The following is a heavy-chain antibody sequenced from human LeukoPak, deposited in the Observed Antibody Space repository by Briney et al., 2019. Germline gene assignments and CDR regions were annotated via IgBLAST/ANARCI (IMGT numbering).Heavy chain of an antibody. CDR1: GGSISSYY. J-gene: IGHJ6*02. D-gene: IGHD2-2*01. Sequence: TPSETLSLTCTVSGGSISSYYWSWIRQPPGKGLEWIGYIYYSGSTNYNPSLKSRVTISVDTSKNQFSLKLSSVTAADTAVYYCARGGVPAALSYYYYGMDVWGQGTTVTVSS. V-gene: IGHV4-59*08. CDR2: IYYSGST. CDR3: ARGGVPAALSYYYYGMDV.